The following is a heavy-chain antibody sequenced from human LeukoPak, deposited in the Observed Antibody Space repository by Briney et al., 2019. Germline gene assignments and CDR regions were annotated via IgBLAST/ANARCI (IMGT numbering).Heavy chain of an antibody. D-gene: IGHD3-10*01. Sequence: GGSLRLSCAASGFTFSMYGMHWVRQAPGKGLEWVASIWINGRDETYVDSVKGRFTISRDNPTLFLQMNSLRAEDTAIYFCARGKGSGRFGYFYYGVTSGAKGPRSPSR. CDR2: IWINGRDE. CDR3: ARGKGSGRFGYFYYGVTS. CDR1: GFTFSMYG. J-gene: IGHJ6*02. V-gene: IGHV3-33*01.